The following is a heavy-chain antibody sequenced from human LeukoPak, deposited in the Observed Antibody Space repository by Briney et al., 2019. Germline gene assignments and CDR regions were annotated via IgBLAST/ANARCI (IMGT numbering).Heavy chain of an antibody. V-gene: IGHV4-59*08. CDR3: ARQPGGTAAFDI. J-gene: IGHJ3*02. CDR2: SHNSGET. D-gene: IGHD1-14*01. Sequence: SETLSLTCTISSASMTNYYWSWIRQPPAKGLEGIAYSHNSGETKYNPSLKSRINISVDTTENQFSLKLSSVTAADTAVYYCARQPGGTAAFDIWGQGTTVTVSA. CDR1: SASMTNYY.